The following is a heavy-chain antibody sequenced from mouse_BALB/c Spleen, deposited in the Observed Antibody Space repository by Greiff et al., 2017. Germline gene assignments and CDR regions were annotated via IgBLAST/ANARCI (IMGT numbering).Heavy chain of an antibody. D-gene: IGHD2-1*01. J-gene: IGHJ3*01. CDR1: GFSLTSYG. CDR3: ARGGPIYYGNSWFAY. V-gene: IGHV2-9*02. Sequence: VQLQESGPGLVAPSQSLSITCTVSGFSLTSYGVHWVRQPPGKGLEWLGVIWAGGSTNYNSALMSRLSISKDNSKSQVFLKMNSLQTDDTAMYYCARGGPIYYGNSWFAYWGQGTLVTVSA. CDR2: IWAGGST.